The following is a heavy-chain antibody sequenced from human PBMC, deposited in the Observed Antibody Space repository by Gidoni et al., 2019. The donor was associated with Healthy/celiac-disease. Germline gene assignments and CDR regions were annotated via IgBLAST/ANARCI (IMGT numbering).Heavy chain of an antibody. J-gene: IGHJ6*02. CDR3: ATQSLAVAGTSNALDV. CDR2: ISGSGATT. V-gene: IGHV3-23*01. D-gene: IGHD6-19*01. CDR1: GFTLKSCA. Sequence: EVQLLESGGGLVQPGGSLRISCAASGFTLKSCAMSWVRQAPGKGLVWVSSISGSGATTYYANSVKGRLTISRDKSRNTLYLQMNSLRAEDTAVYYCATQSLAVAGTSNALDVWGQGTTVTSP.